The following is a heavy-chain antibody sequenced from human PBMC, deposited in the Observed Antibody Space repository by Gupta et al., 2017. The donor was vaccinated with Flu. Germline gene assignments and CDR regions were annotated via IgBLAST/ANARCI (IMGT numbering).Heavy chain of an antibody. D-gene: IGHD1-26*01. CDR2: IKSKRDGGTT. J-gene: IGHJ4*02. CDR3: SGRYTY. Sequence: EVQLVESGGGLVKPGGSLRLSCAASGFTFSNAWMSWVRQAPGKGLEWVGRIKSKRDGGTTDYAAPVKGRGTIARDDSKKTMYMPMKSLKTEDTAGDDCSGRYTYGGQGTMVTVYS. CDR1: GFTFSNAW. V-gene: IGHV3-15*01.